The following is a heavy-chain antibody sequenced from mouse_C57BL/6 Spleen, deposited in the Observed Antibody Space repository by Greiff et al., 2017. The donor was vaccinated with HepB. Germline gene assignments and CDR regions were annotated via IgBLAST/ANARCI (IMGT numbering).Heavy chain of an antibody. CDR2: ISSGSSTI. D-gene: IGHD1-1*01. Sequence: DVMLVESGGGLVKPGGSLKLSCAASGFTFSDYGMHWVRQAPEKGLEWVAYISSGSSTIYYADTVKGRFTISRDNAKNTLFLQMTSLRSEDTAMYYCARKTTVGAMDYWGQGTSVTVSS. V-gene: IGHV5-17*01. J-gene: IGHJ4*01. CDR3: ARKTTVGAMDY. CDR1: GFTFSDYG.